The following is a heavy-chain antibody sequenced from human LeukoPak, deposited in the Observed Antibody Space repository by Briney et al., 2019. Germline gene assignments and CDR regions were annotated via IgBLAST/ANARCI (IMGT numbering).Heavy chain of an antibody. V-gene: IGHV1-8*02. J-gene: IGHJ5*02. CDR3: ARALRDGHIENH. CDR1: GYTFTSYY. D-gene: IGHD3-16*01. CDR2: MNPNSGNT. Sequence: GASVKVSCKASGYTFTSYYMHWVRQATGQGLEWMGWMNPNSGNTGYAQKFQDRVTMTRSTSMSTAYMELSGLRSEDTAVYYCARALRDGHIENHWGQGTRVTVSS.